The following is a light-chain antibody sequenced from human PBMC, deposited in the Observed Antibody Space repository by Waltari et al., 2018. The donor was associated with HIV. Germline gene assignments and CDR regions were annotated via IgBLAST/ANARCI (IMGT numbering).Light chain of an antibody. Sequence: EIVLTQSPATLSLSPGDRAILSCRASQSVSNYLAWYQQKPGQAPRLLIYDSTHRATGIPARFSGSGSMTDFTLTISSLEPEDFGVYYCQQRHDWPPLTFGGGTKVEI. J-gene: IGKJ4*01. CDR1: QSVSNY. V-gene: IGKV3-11*01. CDR2: DST. CDR3: QQRHDWPPLT.